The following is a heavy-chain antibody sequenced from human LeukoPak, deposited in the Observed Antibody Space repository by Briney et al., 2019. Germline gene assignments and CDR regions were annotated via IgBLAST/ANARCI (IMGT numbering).Heavy chain of an antibody. J-gene: IGHJ4*02. D-gene: IGHD2-15*01. V-gene: IGHV3-21*01. Sequence: GSLRLSCAASGFTFSSYSMNWVRQAPGKGLEWVSSISSSSSYIYYADSVKGRFTISRDNAKNSLYLQMNSLRAEDTAVYYCAREYCSGGSCQYYFDYWGQGTLVTVSS. CDR3: AREYCSGGSCQYYFDY. CDR1: GFTFSSYS. CDR2: ISSSSSYI.